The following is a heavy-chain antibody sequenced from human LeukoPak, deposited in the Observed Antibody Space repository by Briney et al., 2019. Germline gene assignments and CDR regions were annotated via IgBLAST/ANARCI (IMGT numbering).Heavy chain of an antibody. CDR3: ANEGQQLAPY. V-gene: IGHV3-30*18. D-gene: IGHD6-13*01. J-gene: IGHJ4*02. CDR2: ISYDGSNK. Sequence: HPGGSLRLSRAASGFTFSNYGMHWVRQAPGKGLEWVAVISYDGSNKYYADSVKGRFTISRDNSKNTLYLQMNSLRAEDTAVYYCANEGQQLAPYWGQGTLVTVAS. CDR1: GFTFSNYG.